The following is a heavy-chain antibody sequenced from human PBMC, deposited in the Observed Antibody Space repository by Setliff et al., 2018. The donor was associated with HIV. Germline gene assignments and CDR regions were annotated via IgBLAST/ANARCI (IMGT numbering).Heavy chain of an antibody. V-gene: IGHV1-69*05. J-gene: IGHJ6*03. Sequence: SVKVSCKASGGIFSRFAFSWVRQAPGQGLEWMGGIIPIFGTPNYAQKFQGRVTITTDESTNTVYMELYSLTSEDTAIYYCASSAGAVPATAPCGDYYYYFYMDVWGKGTTVTVSS. CDR1: GGIFSRFA. D-gene: IGHD2-21*01. CDR2: IIPIFGTP. CDR3: ASSAGAVPATAPCGDYYYYFYMDV.